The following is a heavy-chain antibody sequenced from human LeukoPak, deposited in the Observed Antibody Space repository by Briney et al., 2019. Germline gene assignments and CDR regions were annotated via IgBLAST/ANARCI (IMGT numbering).Heavy chain of an antibody. CDR1: GGTFSSYA. Sequence: GASVKVSCKASGGTFSSYAISWVRQAPGQGLEWMGRIIPIFGIANYAQKFQSRVTITADKSTSTAYMELSSLRSEDTAVYYCARPYDSSGYAGDFHAFDIWGQGTMVTVSS. V-gene: IGHV1-69*04. CDR2: IIPIFGIA. CDR3: ARPYDSSGYAGDFHAFDI. J-gene: IGHJ3*02. D-gene: IGHD3-22*01.